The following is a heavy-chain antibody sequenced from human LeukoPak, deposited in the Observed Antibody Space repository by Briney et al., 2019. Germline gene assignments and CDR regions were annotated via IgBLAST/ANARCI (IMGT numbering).Heavy chain of an antibody. CDR1: GGTFSSYA. J-gene: IGHJ3*02. CDR2: IIPIFGTA. V-gene: IGHV1-69*05. Sequence: SVKVSCKASGGTFSSYAISWVRQAPGQGLEWMGRIIPIFGTANYAQKFQGRVTITTDESTSTAYMELSSLRSEDTAVYYCARPPQLTVDAFDIWGQGTMVTVSS. D-gene: IGHD1-1*01. CDR3: ARPPQLTVDAFDI.